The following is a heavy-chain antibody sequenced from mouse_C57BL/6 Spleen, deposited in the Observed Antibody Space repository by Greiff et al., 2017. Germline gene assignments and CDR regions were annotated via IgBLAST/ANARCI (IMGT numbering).Heavy chain of an antibody. J-gene: IGHJ1*03. CDR3: ARGGYYSNYYWYFDV. D-gene: IGHD2-5*01. CDR1: GYTFTSYW. V-gene: IGHV1-55*01. Sequence: QVQLQQSGAELVKPGASVKMSCKASGYTFTSYWITWVKQRPGQGLEWIGDIYPGSGSTNYNEKFKSKATLTVDTSSSTAYMQLSSLTSEDSAVYYCARGGYYSNYYWYFDVWGTGTTVTVSS. CDR2: IYPGSGST.